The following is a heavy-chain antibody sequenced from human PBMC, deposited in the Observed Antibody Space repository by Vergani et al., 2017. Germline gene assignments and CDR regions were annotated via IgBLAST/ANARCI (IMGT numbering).Heavy chain of an antibody. CDR2: ISGSGGST. CDR3: AKSYFGSGSYYSHFDY. V-gene: IGHV3-23*01. J-gene: IGHJ4*02. Sequence: EVQLLESGGGLVQPGGSLRLSCAASGFTFSNYAMSWVRQAPGKGLGWVSAISGSGGSTYYADSVKGRFTISRGNSKNTLYLQMNSLRAEDTAVYYCAKSYFGSGSYYSHFDYWGQGTLVTVSS. D-gene: IGHD3-10*01. CDR1: GFTFSNYA.